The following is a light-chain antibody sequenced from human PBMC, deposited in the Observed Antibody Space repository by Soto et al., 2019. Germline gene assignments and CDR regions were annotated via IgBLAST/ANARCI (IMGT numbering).Light chain of an antibody. CDR2: EGS. Sequence: QSALTQPASVSGSPGQSITISCTGTSSDVASYNLVSWYQRHPDKAPKLMIYEGSKRPSGVSNRFSGSKSGNTASLTISGLQAEDEADYYCSSYAGSTTWVVFGGGTKLT. J-gene: IGLJ2*01. CDR3: SSYAGSTTWVV. CDR1: SSDVASYNL. V-gene: IGLV2-23*01.